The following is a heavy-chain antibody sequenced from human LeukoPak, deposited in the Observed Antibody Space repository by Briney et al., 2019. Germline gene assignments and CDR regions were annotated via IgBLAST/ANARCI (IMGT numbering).Heavy chain of an antibody. V-gene: IGHV1-46*01. Sequence: ASVTVSCTASGYTFTSYYMHWVRQAPGQGLEWMGIINPSGGSTSYAQKFQGRVTMTRDTSTSTVYMELSSLRSEDTAVYYCARDGGELNFDYWGQGTLVTVSS. CDR3: ARDGGELNFDY. CDR2: INPSGGST. CDR1: GYTFTSYY. D-gene: IGHD1-26*01. J-gene: IGHJ4*02.